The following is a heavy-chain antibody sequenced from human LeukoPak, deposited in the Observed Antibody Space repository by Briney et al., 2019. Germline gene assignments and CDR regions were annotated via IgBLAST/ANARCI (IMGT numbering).Heavy chain of an antibody. CDR1: GFTFSSYG. Sequence: GGSLRLSCAASGFTFSSYGMHWVRQAPGKGLEWVAVISYDGSNKYYADSVKGRFTISRDNSKNTLYLQMNSLRAEDTAVYYCAKGGGYDLYYYYGMDVWGQGTTVTVSS. J-gene: IGHJ6*02. CDR3: AKGGGYDLYYYYGMDV. V-gene: IGHV3-30*18. CDR2: ISYDGSNK. D-gene: IGHD5-12*01.